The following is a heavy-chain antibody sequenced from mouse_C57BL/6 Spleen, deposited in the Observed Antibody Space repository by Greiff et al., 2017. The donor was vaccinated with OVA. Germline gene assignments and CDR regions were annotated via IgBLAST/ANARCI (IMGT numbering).Heavy chain of an antibody. V-gene: IGHV1-55*01. Sequence: QVQLQQPGAELVKPGASVKMSCKASGYTFTSYWITWVKQRPGQGLAWIGDIYPGSGSTNYNEKFKSKATLTVDTSSSTAYMQLSSLTSEDSAVDYGAKGASNYRYFDVWGTGTTVTVSS. D-gene: IGHD2-10*02. CDR3: AKGASNYRYFDV. CDR1: GYTFTSYW. CDR2: IYPGSGST. J-gene: IGHJ1*03.